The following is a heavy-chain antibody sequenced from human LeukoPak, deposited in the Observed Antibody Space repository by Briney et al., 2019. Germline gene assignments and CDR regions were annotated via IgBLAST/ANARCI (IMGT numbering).Heavy chain of an antibody. J-gene: IGHJ6*02. Sequence: ASVKVSCKASGGTFSSYAISWVRQAPGQGLEWMGGIIPIFGTANYAQKFQGRVTITADESTSTAYMELSSLRSEDTAVYYCAREGTGTTLPYYYYGMDVWGQGTTVTVSS. V-gene: IGHV1-69*13. CDR2: IIPIFGTA. CDR3: AREGTGTTLPYYYYGMDV. D-gene: IGHD1-7*01. CDR1: GGTFSSYA.